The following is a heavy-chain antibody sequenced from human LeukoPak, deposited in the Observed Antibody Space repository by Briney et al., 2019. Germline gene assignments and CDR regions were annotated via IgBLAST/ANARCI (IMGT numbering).Heavy chain of an antibody. J-gene: IGHJ4*02. V-gene: IGHV1-2*02. CDR3: AREGTTGTTTDLDY. D-gene: IGHD1-1*01. CDR2: ISPNSGAT. Sequence: ASVKVSCKASGYTFTVYYMHWVRQAPGQGLEWMGWISPNSGATNYAQNFQGRVTMTRDTSISTVYMELSRLRSDDTAVYYCAREGTTGTTTDLDYWGLGTLVTVSS. CDR1: GYTFTVYY.